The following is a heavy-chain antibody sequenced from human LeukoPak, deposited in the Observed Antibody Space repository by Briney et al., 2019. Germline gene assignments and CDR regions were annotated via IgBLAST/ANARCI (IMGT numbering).Heavy chain of an antibody. V-gene: IGHV3-53*01. J-gene: IGHJ4*02. CDR2: IYSGGST. CDR1: LLTVSNNY. D-gene: IGHD2-15*01. CDR3: ARDRHCSGGSCSGL. Sequence: PGGSLRLSCAASLLTVSNNYMKWVRQAPGKGVEWVSLIYSGGSTYYADSVKGRFTISRDNPKNTVYLQMNNLRAEDTAVYYCARDRHCSGGSCSGLWGQGTLVTVSS.